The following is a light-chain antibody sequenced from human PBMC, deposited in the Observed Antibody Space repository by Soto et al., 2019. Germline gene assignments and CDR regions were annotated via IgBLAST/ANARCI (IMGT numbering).Light chain of an antibody. CDR1: QSVLSSSNNKNF. CDR3: QQYYMIPYT. V-gene: IGKV4-1*01. J-gene: IGKJ2*01. Sequence: DIVMTQSPDSLAVSLGERATINCKSSQSVLSSSNNKNFLAWYQQKPGQSPKLLIYWASTRESGVPDRFSGSGSGTDFTLTISSLQAEDVAVYYCQQYYMIPYTFGQGTKLEI. CDR2: WAS.